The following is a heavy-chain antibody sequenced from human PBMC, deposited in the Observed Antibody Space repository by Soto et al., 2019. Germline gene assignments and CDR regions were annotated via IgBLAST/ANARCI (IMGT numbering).Heavy chain of an antibody. D-gene: IGHD2-15*01. CDR2: IYYSGST. CDR1: GGSIRPYH. V-gene: IGHV4-59*08. CDR3: ARHPPGYCSGGSCYSPYYFDY. Sequence: SETLSHTCTVAGGSIRPYHWRWLRQRPGLGREWIGYIYYSGSTNYNPSLKSRVTISVDTSKNQFSLKLSSVTAADTAVYYCARHPPGYCSGGSCYSPYYFDYWGQGTLVTVS. J-gene: IGHJ4*02.